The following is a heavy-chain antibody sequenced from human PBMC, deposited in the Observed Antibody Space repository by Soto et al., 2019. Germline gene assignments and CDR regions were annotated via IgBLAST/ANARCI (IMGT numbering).Heavy chain of an antibody. D-gene: IGHD2-15*01. J-gene: IGHJ6*02. CDR1: GFSVSTSGVG. V-gene: IGHV2-5*02. CDR2: IYWDGDE. Sequence: QITLKESGPTLVKPTQTLTLTCTFSGFSVSTSGVGVAWIRQPPGKALEWLALIYWDGDERYSPFLQSRVTITKDTSKIQVVLTMTNMDPVDTATYYCAHKGGRGAAMDVWGQGTTVTVSS. CDR3: AHKGGRGAAMDV.